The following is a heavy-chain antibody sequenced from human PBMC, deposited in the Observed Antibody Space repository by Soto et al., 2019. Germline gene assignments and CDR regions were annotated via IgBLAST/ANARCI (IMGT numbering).Heavy chain of an antibody. CDR2: IIPVFGTA. CDR3: ARGDATKIVVTTYYGMDV. D-gene: IGHD4-17*01. CDR1: GGSLSNNG. Sequence: SVKVSCKASGGSLSNNGISWVRQAPGQGLEWMGGIIPVFGTANYAQKFQGRVTITADESTSIVYMDVTSLRSEDTAVYYCARGDATKIVVTTYYGMDVWGQGTTVTVSS. J-gene: IGHJ6*02. V-gene: IGHV1-69*13.